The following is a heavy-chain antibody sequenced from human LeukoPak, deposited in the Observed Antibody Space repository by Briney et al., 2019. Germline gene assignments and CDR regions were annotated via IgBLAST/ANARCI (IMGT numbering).Heavy chain of an antibody. Sequence: GASLRLSCAASGFTFNSYGMSWVRQAPGKWRERVSASSGGGGGTYYADSVKGRFTISRDNSKNTLYLQMNSLRAEDTAVYYCAKAVVGVAAIAYWGQGTLVTVSS. V-gene: IGHV3-23*01. J-gene: IGHJ4*02. CDR3: AKAVVGVAAIAY. D-gene: IGHD2-15*01. CDR1: GFTFNSYG. CDR2: SSGGGGGT.